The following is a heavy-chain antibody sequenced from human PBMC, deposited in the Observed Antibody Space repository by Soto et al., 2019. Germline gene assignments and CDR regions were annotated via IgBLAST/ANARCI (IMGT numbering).Heavy chain of an antibody. CDR3: ARAKYYYGSGSMDNWFDP. D-gene: IGHD3-10*01. Sequence: SETLSLTGAVYGGSFSGYYWSWIRQPPGKGLEWIGEINHSGSTNYNPSLKSRVTISVDTSKNQFSLKLSSVTAADTAVYYCARAKYYYGSGSMDNWFDPWGQGTLVTVSS. V-gene: IGHV4-34*01. CDR2: INHSGST. CDR1: GGSFSGYY. J-gene: IGHJ5*02.